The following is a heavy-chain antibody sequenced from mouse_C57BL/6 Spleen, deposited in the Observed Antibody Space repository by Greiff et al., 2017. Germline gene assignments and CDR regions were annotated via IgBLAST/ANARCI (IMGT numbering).Heavy chain of an antibody. J-gene: IGHJ1*03. D-gene: IGHD1-1*01. V-gene: IGHV1-4*01. Sequence: QVQLQQSGAELARPGASVKMSCKASGYTFTSYTMHWVKQRPGKGLEWIGYINPSSGYPTYNQKFKDKATLTADKSSSTAYMQLRRLTSEDSAVYYCARDYGSDWYFDGWGTGTTGTVSS. CDR3: ARDYGSDWYFDG. CDR1: GYTFTSYT. CDR2: INPSSGYP.